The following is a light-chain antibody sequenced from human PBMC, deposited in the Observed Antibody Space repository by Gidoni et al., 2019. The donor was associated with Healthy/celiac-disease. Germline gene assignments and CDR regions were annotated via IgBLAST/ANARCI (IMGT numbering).Light chain of an antibody. CDR1: QGIRYD. CDR2: DAS. Sequence: AIQMTQSPSSLSASVGDRVTLTCRASQGIRYDLAWFQQKPGKPPKFLIYDASILESGVPSRFSGSGSGTEFTLTISSLQPEDFATYYCLQDYSYPYTFGPXTKLEIK. V-gene: IGKV1-6*01. J-gene: IGKJ2*01. CDR3: LQDYSYPYT.